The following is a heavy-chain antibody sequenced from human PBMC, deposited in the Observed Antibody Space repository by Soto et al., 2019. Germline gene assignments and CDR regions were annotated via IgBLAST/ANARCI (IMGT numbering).Heavy chain of an antibody. V-gene: IGHV1-3*01. CDR2: INAGNGNT. CDR1: GYSFTSYA. CDR3: ARVYCSSTICYVHYNGMDV. J-gene: IGHJ6*02. D-gene: IGHD2-2*01. Sequence: GASVKVSCKASGYSFTSYAMHWVRQAPGQRLEWMGWINAGNGNTKYPQKFQGRVTLTRDTSASTAYMELSSLRSEDTAVYYCARVYCSSTICYVHYNGMDVWGQGTTVTVSS.